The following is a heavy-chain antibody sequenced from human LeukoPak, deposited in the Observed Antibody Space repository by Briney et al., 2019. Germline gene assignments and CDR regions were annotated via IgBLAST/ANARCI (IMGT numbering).Heavy chain of an antibody. D-gene: IGHD3-22*01. CDR3: VKEGEVVITHRFDS. J-gene: IGHJ4*02. CDR1: GFTFSSYG. V-gene: IGHV3-33*06. Sequence: GGSLRLSCAASGFTFSSYGMHWVRQAPGKGLEWVAVIWYDGSNKYYADSVKGRFTISRDNSKNTLYLQMNSLRAEDTAVYYCVKEGEVVITHRFDSWGQGTLVTVSS. CDR2: IWYDGSNK.